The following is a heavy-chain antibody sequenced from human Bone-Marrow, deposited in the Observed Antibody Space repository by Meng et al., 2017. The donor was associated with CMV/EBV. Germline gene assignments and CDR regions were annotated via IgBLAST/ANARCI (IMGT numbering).Heavy chain of an antibody. CDR3: ARGLGSGIWYYGMDV. J-gene: IGHJ6*02. Sequence: SLKISCAGSGFNFGNHAMHWVRQAPGKGLEWVSSVSWNSGNVGYAGSVEGRFTISRDNAKNSLYLQMNSLRAEDTAVYYCARGLGSGIWYYGMDVWGQGTTVPVSS. V-gene: IGHV3-9*01. CDR2: VSWNSGNV. D-gene: IGHD3-10*01. CDR1: GFNFGNHA.